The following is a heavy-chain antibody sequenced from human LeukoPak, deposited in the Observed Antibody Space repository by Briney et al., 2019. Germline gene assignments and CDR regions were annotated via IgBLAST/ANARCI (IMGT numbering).Heavy chain of an antibody. V-gene: IGHV3-66*01. CDR2: IYSGGST. Sequence: GGSLRLSCAASGFTVSSNYMSWVRQAPGKGLEWVSVIYSGGSTYYADSVKGRFTISRDNSKNTLYLQMNSLRAEDTAVYYCAKGFYDILTGYYSDYWGQGTLVTVSS. CDR1: GFTVSSNY. J-gene: IGHJ4*02. D-gene: IGHD3-9*01. CDR3: AKGFYDILTGYYSDY.